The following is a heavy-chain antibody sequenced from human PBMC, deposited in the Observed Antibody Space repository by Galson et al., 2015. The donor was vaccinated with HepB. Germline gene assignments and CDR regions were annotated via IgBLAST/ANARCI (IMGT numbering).Heavy chain of an antibody. J-gene: IGHJ5*01. CDR3: TRDRGGYCPNGICRTRSGRDSFTFDS. D-gene: IGHD2-8*01. CDR2: IRNKDYGGTT. CDR1: GFTFGDYA. V-gene: IGHV3-49*03. Sequence: SLRLSCAASGFTFGDYAMSWFRQAPGKGLEWVGFIRNKDYGGTTEYAASVKGRFTISRDDSNSIAYLQMNSLKTEDTGVYYCTRDRGGYCPNGICRTRSGRDSFTFDSWGQGTLVTVSS.